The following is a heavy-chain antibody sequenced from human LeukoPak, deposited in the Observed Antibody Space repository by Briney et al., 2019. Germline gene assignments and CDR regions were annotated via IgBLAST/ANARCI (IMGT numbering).Heavy chain of an antibody. CDR1: GGTFSSYA. V-gene: IGHV1-69*13. J-gene: IGHJ4*02. CDR2: IIPIFGTA. CDR3: ARWSMIVVAGDADY. D-gene: IGHD3-22*01. Sequence: SVKVSCTASGGTFSSYAISWVRQAPGQGLEWMGGIIPIFGTANYAQKFQGRVTITADESTSTAYMELRSLRSDDTAVYYCARWSMIVVAGDADYWGQGTLVTVSS.